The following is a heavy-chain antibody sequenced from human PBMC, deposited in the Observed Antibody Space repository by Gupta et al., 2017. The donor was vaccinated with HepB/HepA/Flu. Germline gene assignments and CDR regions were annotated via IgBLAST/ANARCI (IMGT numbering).Heavy chain of an antibody. V-gene: IGHV3-23*01. CDR1: GFTFNTYV. Sequence: DVQLLESGGGLVQPGGSLRLSCAGSGFTFNTYVMSWVRQAPGKGLEWVSIISGSGDSSIYADSVKSRFTISRDNSKNILYLQMNSLRAEDTARYYCTKERYCTTSTCPFDYWGQGTLVTVSS. CDR2: ISGSGDSS. CDR3: TKERYCTTSTCPFDY. J-gene: IGHJ4*02. D-gene: IGHD2-8*01.